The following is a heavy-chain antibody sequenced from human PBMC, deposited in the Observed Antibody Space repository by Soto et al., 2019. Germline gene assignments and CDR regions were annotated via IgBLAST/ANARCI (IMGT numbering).Heavy chain of an antibody. CDR1: GYTFTNYG. CDR2: ISAYNGKT. Sequence: QVQLVQSGAEVKKPGASVNVSCKASGYTFTNYGIIWVRQAPGQGLEWMGWISAYNGKTNYAQMFQGRVTMTTDTSTSTAYMELRSLRSGDTAVYYCARGKYTSRWQSVGYWGQGTLVTVSS. CDR3: ARGKYTSRWQSVGY. V-gene: IGHV1-18*01. J-gene: IGHJ4*02. D-gene: IGHD6-13*01.